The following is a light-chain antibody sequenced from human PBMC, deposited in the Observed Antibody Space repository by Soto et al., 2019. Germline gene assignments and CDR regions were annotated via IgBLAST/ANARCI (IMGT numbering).Light chain of an antibody. Sequence: QSVLTQPPAVSAAPGQKVSISCSGSSSNIGNNYVSWYQQFPGTAPKLLIYENNKRPSGIPDRFSGSKSGTSATLAITGLQTGDEADYYCGTWDTSLNAGGFGGGTQLTVL. CDR2: ENN. V-gene: IGLV1-51*01. J-gene: IGLJ3*02. CDR1: SSNIGNNY. CDR3: GTWDTSLNAGG.